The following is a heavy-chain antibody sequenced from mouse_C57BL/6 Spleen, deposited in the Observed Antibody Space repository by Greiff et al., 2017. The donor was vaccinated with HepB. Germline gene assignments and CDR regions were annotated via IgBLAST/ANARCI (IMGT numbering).Heavy chain of an antibody. CDR2: ISYSGST. Sequence: EVQLQESGPGMVKPSQSLSLTCTVTGYSITSGYDWHWIRHFPGNKLEWMGYISYSGSTNYNPSLKSRISITHDTSKNPFFLKLNSVTTEDTATYYCARGSSHWYFDVWGTGTTVTVSS. D-gene: IGHD1-1*01. CDR1: GYSITSGYD. CDR3: ARGSSHWYFDV. V-gene: IGHV3-1*01. J-gene: IGHJ1*03.